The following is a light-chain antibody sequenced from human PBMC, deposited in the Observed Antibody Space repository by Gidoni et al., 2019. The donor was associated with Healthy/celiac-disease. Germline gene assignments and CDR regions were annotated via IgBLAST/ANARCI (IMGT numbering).Light chain of an antibody. CDR2: DVS. V-gene: IGLV2-14*01. CDR3: SSYTSSSTRV. Sequence: HSALTQPASVSGSPGPSITISCTGTSSDVGGYNYVSWYQQHPGKAPKLMIYDVSNRPSGVSNRFTGSKSGNTASLTISGLQAEDEADYYCSSYTSSSTRVFGTGTKVTVL. J-gene: IGLJ1*01. CDR1: SSDVGGYNY.